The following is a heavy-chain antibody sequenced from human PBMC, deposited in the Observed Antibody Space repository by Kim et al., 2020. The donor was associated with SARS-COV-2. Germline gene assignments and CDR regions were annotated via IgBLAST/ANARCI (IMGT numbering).Heavy chain of an antibody. CDR1: GFTFSSYG. D-gene: IGHD6-19*01. CDR3: AFEWLVPDAFDI. CDR2: ISYDGSNK. J-gene: IGHJ3*02. Sequence: GGSLRLSCAASGFTFSSYGMHWVRQAPGKGLEWVAVISYDGSNKYYADSVKGRFTISRDNSKNTLYLQMNSLRAEDTAVYYCAFEWLVPDAFDIWGQGTMVTVSS. V-gene: IGHV3-33*05.